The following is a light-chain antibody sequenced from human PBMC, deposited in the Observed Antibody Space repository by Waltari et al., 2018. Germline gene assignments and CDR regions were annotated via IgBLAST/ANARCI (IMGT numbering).Light chain of an antibody. J-gene: IGLJ1*01. CDR2: EAS. CDR1: SSDVGGNNH. Sequence: QSALTQPASMSGSPGQSITISCTGTSSDVGGNNHVSWYQQHPGKAPKLLIYEASKRPSGSSNHFSGSKSGNTASLTISGLQVEDEADYYCCSYAGGYTYVFGTGTWVTVL. CDR3: CSYAGGYTYV. V-gene: IGLV2-23*01.